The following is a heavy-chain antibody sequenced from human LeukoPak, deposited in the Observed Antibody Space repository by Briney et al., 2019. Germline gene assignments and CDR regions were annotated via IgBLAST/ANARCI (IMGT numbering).Heavy chain of an antibody. CDR3: AREGLYDYVWGTPGYYFDY. Sequence: PGGSLRLSCAASGFTVSSNYMSWVRQAPGKGLEWVSVIYSGGSTYYADSVKGRFTISRDNSKNTLYLQMNSLRAEDTAVYYCAREGLYDYVWGTPGYYFDYWGQGTLVTVSS. D-gene: IGHD3-16*01. CDR1: GFTVSSNY. J-gene: IGHJ4*02. V-gene: IGHV3-66*01. CDR2: IYSGGST.